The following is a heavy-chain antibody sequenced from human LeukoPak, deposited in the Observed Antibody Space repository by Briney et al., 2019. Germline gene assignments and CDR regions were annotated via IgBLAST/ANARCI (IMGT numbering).Heavy chain of an antibody. CDR2: IKQDGSEQ. CDR1: GFIFSGNW. J-gene: IGHJ4*02. Sequence: GGSRGLSFEASGFIFSGNWINWVRQAPGKGLKWVANIKQDGSEQHYVDSVRGRFTISRDNAKNSLYLQMNSLRVEDTAVYYCARDGFVGAADYWGQGTLVTVSS. V-gene: IGHV3-7*01. CDR3: ARDGFVGAADY. D-gene: IGHD6-13*01.